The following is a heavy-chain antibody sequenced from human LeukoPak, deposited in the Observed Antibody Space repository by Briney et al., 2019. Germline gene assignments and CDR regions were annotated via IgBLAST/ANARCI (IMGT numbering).Heavy chain of an antibody. J-gene: IGHJ4*02. CDR3: ATDRPVRRCFDWSGLFDS. D-gene: IGHD3-9*01. V-gene: IGHV3-23*01. CDR1: GFTFSSYA. Sequence: GGSLRLSCAASGFTFSSYAMSWVRQIPGKGLEWVAAISSSAGSTYYADNVKGRFTISRDNSKNAVDLQMDSLRAEDTAVYYCATDRPVRRCFDWSGLFDSWGQGTLVAVSS. CDR2: ISSSAGST.